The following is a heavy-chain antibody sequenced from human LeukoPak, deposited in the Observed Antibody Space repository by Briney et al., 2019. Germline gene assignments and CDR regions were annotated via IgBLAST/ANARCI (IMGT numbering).Heavy chain of an antibody. CDR2: IYHSGST. CDR1: GGSISSDIYY. J-gene: IGHJ5*02. CDR3: ARAPGSYNWFDP. V-gene: IGHV4-39*07. D-gene: IGHD1-1*01. Sequence: TSSETLSLTCTVSGGSISSDIYYWGWIRQPPGKGLEWIGSIYHSGSTYYNLSLRSQVIISIDTSKNQFSLKLSSVAAADTAVYYCARAPGSYNWFDPWGQGTLVTVSS.